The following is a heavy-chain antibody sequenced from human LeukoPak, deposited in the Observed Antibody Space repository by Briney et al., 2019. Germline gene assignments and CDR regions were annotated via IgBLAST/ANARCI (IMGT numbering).Heavy chain of an antibody. CDR1: EFTFTNYG. V-gene: IGHV3-30*18. D-gene: IGHD3-10*01. CDR3: AKDSVRFGESYFDY. CDR2: ISNDGTDK. J-gene: IGHJ4*02. Sequence: GGSLRLSCAASEFTFTNYGMHWVRQAPGKGLEWVAVISNDGTDKYYADSVKGRFTISRDNAKNSLYLQMNSLRAEDMALYYCAKDSVRFGESYFDYWGQGTLVTVSS.